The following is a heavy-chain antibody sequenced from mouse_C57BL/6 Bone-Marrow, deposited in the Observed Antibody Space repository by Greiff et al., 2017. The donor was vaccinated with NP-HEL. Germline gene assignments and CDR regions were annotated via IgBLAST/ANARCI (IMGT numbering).Heavy chain of an antibody. V-gene: IGHV7-4*01. D-gene: IGHD1-1*01. CDR2: IRNKANGYST. J-gene: IGHJ3*01. Sequence: VKLMESGGGLVQPGASLRLTRAASGFTITDYHMSWVRQPPGKAPEGLALIRNKANGYSTEYTAYVKGRFTFSRDHSHNTLELQMNTLRAEDSATYYGVNANYGRAFAYWGQGTLVTVSA. CDR1: GFTITDYH. CDR3: VNANYGRAFAY.